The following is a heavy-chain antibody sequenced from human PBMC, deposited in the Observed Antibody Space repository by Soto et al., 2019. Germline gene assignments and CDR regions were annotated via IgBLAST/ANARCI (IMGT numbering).Heavy chain of an antibody. CDR3: AKVSTVTTLSRYYYYGMDV. CDR2: ISYDGSNK. J-gene: IGHJ6*02. CDR1: GFTFSSYG. D-gene: IGHD4-17*01. V-gene: IGHV3-30*18. Sequence: PGGSLRLSCAASGFTFSSYGMHWVRQAPGKGLEWVAVISYDGSNKYYADSVKGRFTISRDNSKNTLYLQMNSLRAEDTAVYYCAKVSTVTTLSRYYYYGMDVWGQGTTVTVSS.